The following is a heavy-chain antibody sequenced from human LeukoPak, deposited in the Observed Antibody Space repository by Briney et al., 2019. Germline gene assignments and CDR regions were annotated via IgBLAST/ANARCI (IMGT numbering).Heavy chain of an antibody. D-gene: IGHD6-19*01. V-gene: IGHV1-2*02. CDR3: ARRGAVPVEYPQY. CDR1: GYTFTGYY. J-gene: IGHJ1*01. Sequence: ASVKVSCKASGYTFTGYYIHWVRQAPGQGLEWMGWINPNSGVTNYAQNFQGRVTMTRDTSISTAYMELSRLASDDTAVYYCARRGAVPVEYPQYWGQGTLVTVSS. CDR2: INPNSGVT.